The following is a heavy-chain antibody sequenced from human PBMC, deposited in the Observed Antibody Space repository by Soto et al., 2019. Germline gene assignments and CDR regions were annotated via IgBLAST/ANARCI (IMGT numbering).Heavy chain of an antibody. D-gene: IGHD3-22*01. CDR2: IIPIFGTA. Sequence: SVKVSCKASGGTFSSYAISWVRQAPGQGLEWMGGIIPIFGTANYAQKFQGRVTITAGESTSTAYMELSSLRSEDTAVYYCADSSGYYGTDAFDIWGQGTMVTVSS. CDR1: GGTFSSYA. J-gene: IGHJ3*02. CDR3: ADSSGYYGTDAFDI. V-gene: IGHV1-69*13.